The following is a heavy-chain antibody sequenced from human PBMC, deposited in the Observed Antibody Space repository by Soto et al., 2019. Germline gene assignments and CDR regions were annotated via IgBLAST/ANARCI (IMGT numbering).Heavy chain of an antibody. CDR3: ATSYGGSSADD. D-gene: IGHD2-15*01. J-gene: IGHJ4*01. CDR2: IIPIFDTA. Sequence: QVQLVQSGAEVKKPGSSVKVSCKASGGTFSSYTISWVRQAPGQGLEWMGGIIPIFDTANYAQKFQGRVTITASTTTAHRELSSLSSEDTGVLYCATSYGGSSADDLGHGTLVTVSS. CDR1: GGTFSSYT. V-gene: IGHV1-69*12.